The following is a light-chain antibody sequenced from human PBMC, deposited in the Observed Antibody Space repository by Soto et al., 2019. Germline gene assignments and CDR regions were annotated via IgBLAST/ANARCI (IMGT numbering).Light chain of an antibody. V-gene: IGKV2-30*01. J-gene: IGKJ1*01. CDR2: RVS. CDR1: KSLVYSDGNTH. CDR3: TQGTPWPRT. Sequence: DVVLTQSPLSLPVNFGQPASISCRSSKSLVYSDGNTHLSWFHQRPGQSPRRLIYRVSSRDSGVPDRFRGSGSGTDFTLEISRVEAEDVGIYFCTQGTPWPRTFGQGTKVEVK.